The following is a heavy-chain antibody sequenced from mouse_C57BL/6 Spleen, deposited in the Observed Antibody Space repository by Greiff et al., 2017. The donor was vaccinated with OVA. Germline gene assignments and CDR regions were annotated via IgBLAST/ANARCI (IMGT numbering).Heavy chain of an antibody. CDR2: FHPYNDDT. J-gene: IGHJ1*03. CDR1: GYTFTTYP. CDR3: AGGDYGSSYDWYFDV. Sequence: QVQLQQSGAELVKPGASVKMSCKASGYTFTTYPIEWMKQNHGKSLEWIGNFHPYNDDTKYNEKFKGKATLTVEKSSSTVYLELSRLTSDDSAVYYCAGGDYGSSYDWYFDVWGTGTTVTVSS. V-gene: IGHV1-47*01. D-gene: IGHD1-1*01.